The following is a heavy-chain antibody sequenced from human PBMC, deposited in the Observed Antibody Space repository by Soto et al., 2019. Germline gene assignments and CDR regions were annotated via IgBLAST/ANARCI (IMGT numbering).Heavy chain of an antibody. V-gene: IGHV1-69*13. J-gene: IGHJ4*02. CDR3: ARDYGHDCSGGNCYFYF. CDR2: IVPLFGTA. CDR1: GGTFSRHA. Sequence: ASVKVSCKVSGGTFSRHAINWVRQAPGHGLQWMGGIVPLFGTANYAQKFQGRVTITADESTSTAHMELRSLRSEDTAVYYCARDYGHDCSGGNCYFYFWGQGTLVTVSS. D-gene: IGHD2-15*01.